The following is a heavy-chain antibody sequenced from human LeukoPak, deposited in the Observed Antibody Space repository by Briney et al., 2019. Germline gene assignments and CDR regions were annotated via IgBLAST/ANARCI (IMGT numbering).Heavy chain of an antibody. D-gene: IGHD5-12*01. J-gene: IGHJ3*01. Sequence: GGSLRLSCAASGFTFTHYSFNWVRQAPGKGLEWVSSITSSGSYIDYADSVKGRFTISRDNTKNSLYLQMNSLRAEDTAIYYCARAYSPPWITGSYGFDAWGQGTVVTVSS. V-gene: IGHV3-21*01. CDR3: ARAYSPPWITGSYGFDA. CDR1: GFTFTHYS. CDR2: ITSSGSYI.